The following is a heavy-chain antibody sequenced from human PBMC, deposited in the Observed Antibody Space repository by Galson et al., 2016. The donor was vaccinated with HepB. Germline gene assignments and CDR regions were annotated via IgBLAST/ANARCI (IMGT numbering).Heavy chain of an antibody. Sequence: SLRLSCAASGFTVSSNYMSWVRQAPGKGLEGVSVIYSGGTTFYGDSVKGRFTISRDNSKNTLFLQMNSLRAEDPAIYYCTRAAAPPHFEFWGQGALVTVSS. CDR3: TRAAAPPHFEF. V-gene: IGHV3-53*01. J-gene: IGHJ4*02. D-gene: IGHD6-25*01. CDR2: IYSGGTT. CDR1: GFTVSSNY.